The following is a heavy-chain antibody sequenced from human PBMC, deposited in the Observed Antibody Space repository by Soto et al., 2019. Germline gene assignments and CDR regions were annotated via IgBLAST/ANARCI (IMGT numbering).Heavy chain of an antibody. CDR3: ARVSSSSSGFYYYYGMDV. J-gene: IGHJ6*02. D-gene: IGHD6-6*01. CDR1: GGSISSSNW. CDR2: IYHSGST. Sequence: QVQLQESGPGLVKPSGTLSLTCAVSGGSISSSNWWSWVRQPPGKGLEWIGEIYHSGSTNYNPSLKSRVTISVDKSKNQFSLKLSSVTAADTAVYYCARVSSSSSGFYYYYGMDVRGQGTTVTVSS. V-gene: IGHV4-4*02.